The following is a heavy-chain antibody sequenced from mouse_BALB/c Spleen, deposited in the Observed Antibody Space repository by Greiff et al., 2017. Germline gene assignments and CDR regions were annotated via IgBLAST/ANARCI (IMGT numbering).Heavy chain of an antibody. D-gene: IGHD1-1*01. CDR2: ISYSGST. V-gene: IGHV3-2*02. J-gene: IGHJ4*01. Sequence: DVKLQESGPGLVKPSQSLSLTCTVTGYSITSDYAWNWIRQFPGNKLEWMGYISYSGSTSYNPSLKSRISITRDTSKNQFFLQLNSVTTEDTATYYCARLTVVEDSLCYAMDYWGQGTSVTVSS. CDR1: GYSITSDYA. CDR3: ARLTVVEDSLCYAMDY.